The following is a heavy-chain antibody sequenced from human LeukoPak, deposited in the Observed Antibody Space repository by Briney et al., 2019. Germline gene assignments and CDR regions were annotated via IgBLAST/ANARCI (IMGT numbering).Heavy chain of an antibody. Sequence: PGGSLRLSCAGSGFTFTRYAMTWVRQAPGKGLEWVSATGGSGNSSYYPDSVEGRFSISRDNSKNTVFLQISGLRAEDTAIYYCAKTLVGATSGPDYYFVSWGQGTLVSVCS. CDR1: GFTFTRYA. D-gene: IGHD1-26*01. CDR2: TGGSGNSS. J-gene: IGHJ4*02. V-gene: IGHV3-23*01. CDR3: AKTLVGATSGPDYYFVS.